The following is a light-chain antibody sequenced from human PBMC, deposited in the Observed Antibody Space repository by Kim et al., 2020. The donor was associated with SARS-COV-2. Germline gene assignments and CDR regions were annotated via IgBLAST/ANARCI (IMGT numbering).Light chain of an antibody. J-gene: IGLJ3*02. V-gene: IGLV1-44*01. Sequence: ELTQPPSASGTPGQRVTISCSGSNSNIGSNTVNWYQQLPGTAPKLLIFTNDQRPSGVPARFSGSKSGTSASLAISGLQSEDEADYYCAVWDDSLNGWVFGGGTQLTVL. CDR2: TND. CDR1: NSNIGSNT. CDR3: AVWDDSLNGWV.